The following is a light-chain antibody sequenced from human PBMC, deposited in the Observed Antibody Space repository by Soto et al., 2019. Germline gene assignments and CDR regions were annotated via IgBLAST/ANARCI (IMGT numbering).Light chain of an antibody. Sequence: EIVLTQSPGTQSLSPGQRATLSCRASQSVSSGYLAWYQLRPGQAPRLLIYGASSRATGIPDRFSGSGSGTDFTLTISRLEPEDFAVYYCQQYGSSPETFRQGTKLEIK. CDR1: QSVSSGY. CDR3: QQYGSSPET. V-gene: IGKV3-20*01. J-gene: IGKJ2*01. CDR2: GAS.